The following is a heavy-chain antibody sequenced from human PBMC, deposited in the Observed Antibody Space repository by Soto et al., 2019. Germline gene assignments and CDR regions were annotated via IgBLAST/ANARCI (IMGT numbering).Heavy chain of an antibody. Sequence: PGESLKISGKASGYIIKNYWSGWVRQMPGQGREWMGIIFPDDSDTRYSPSFQGHVTIAVDKSISTAYVQWSSLKASDSAIYYCFRGGVTSRTFDYWGQGTLVTVSS. J-gene: IGHJ4*02. CDR1: GYIIKNYW. V-gene: IGHV5-51*03. D-gene: IGHD3-16*01. CDR3: FRGGVTSRTFDY. CDR2: IFPDDSDT.